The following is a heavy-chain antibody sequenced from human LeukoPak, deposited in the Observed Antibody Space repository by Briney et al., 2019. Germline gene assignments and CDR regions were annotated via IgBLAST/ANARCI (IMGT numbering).Heavy chain of an antibody. V-gene: IGHV3-48*01. CDR2: ISGSSSPI. CDR3: AKGPHRDY. J-gene: IGHJ4*02. CDR1: GFTFSIYT. Sequence: GGSLRLSCAASGFTFSIYTMNWVRQAPGKGLEWLSYISGSSSPIYYADSVRGRFTISRDNAKNSLYLQMHSLRVEDTAVYYCAKGPHRDYWGQGTLLTVSS.